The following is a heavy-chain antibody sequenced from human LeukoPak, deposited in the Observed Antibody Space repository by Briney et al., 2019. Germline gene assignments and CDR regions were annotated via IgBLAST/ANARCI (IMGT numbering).Heavy chain of an antibody. V-gene: IGHV1-2*02. CDR3: ARAPINYDFWSGYYLRTVYFDY. CDR2: INPNSGGT. Sequence: ASVKVSCKASGYTFTGYYMHWVRQAPGQGLEWMGWINPNSGGTNYAQKFQGRVTMTRDTSISTAYMELSRLRSDDTAVYYCARAPINYDFWSGYYLRTVYFDYWGQGTLVTVSS. D-gene: IGHD3-3*01. CDR1: GYTFTGYY. J-gene: IGHJ4*02.